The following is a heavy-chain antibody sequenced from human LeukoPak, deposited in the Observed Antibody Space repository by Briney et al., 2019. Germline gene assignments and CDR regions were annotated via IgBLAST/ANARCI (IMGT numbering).Heavy chain of an antibody. CDR2: IYPGDSDT. CDR3: ARLPGYCSGGSCYFDY. J-gene: IGHJ4*02. CDR1: GYSLTSYW. D-gene: IGHD2-15*01. Sequence: PGESLKISCKGSGYSLTSYWIGWVRQMPGKGLEWMGIIYPGDSDTIYSPSFQGQVTISADKSISTAYLQCSSLKASDTAMYYCARLPGYCSGGSCYFDYWGQGTLVTVSS. V-gene: IGHV5-51*01.